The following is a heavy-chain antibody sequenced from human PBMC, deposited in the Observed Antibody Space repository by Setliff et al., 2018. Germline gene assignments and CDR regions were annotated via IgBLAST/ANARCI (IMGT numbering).Heavy chain of an antibody. CDR2: ISGSGDAT. CDR3: AREGS. J-gene: IGHJ5*02. Sequence: GGSLRLSCAASGFTFSSYGMHWVRQAPGKGLEWVSGISGSGDATHYADSVKGRFTLSRDNSKNMVYLQMNSLRAEDTAVYYCAREGSWGQGTLVTVSS. V-gene: IGHV3-23*01. CDR1: GFTFSSYG.